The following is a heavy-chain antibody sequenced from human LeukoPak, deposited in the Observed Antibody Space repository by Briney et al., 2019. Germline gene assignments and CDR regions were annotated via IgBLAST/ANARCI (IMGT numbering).Heavy chain of an antibody. J-gene: IGHJ6*02. CDR1: GYRFNTYW. CDR2: IYPDNSDI. CDR3: ARLSKGGSLRKLYGLDV. Sequence: GESLQISCQTSGYRFNTYWIGWVRQMPGRGLEWMGIIYPDNSDIKKSPSFEGQVTISADKSISTAYLQWRSLKASDTAMYYCARLSKGGSLRKLYGLDVWGQGTTVTVSS. V-gene: IGHV5-51*01. D-gene: IGHD5/OR15-5a*01.